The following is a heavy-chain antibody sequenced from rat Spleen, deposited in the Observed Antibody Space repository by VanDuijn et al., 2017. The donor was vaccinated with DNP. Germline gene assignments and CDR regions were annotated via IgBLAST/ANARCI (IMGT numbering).Heavy chain of an antibody. D-gene: IGHD1-1*01. CDR3: TSYYSGGFHY. Sequence: QVQLKESGPGLVQPSPTLSLTCTVSGFSLTSYHVHWVRQPPGKGLEWMGLMWSGGSTAYNSALKSRLSISRDTSKSQVFIKMNSLQTEDTAIYYCTSYYSGGFHYWGQGVMVTVSS. V-gene: IGHV2-32*01. CDR2: MWSGGST. CDR1: GFSLTSYH. J-gene: IGHJ2*01.